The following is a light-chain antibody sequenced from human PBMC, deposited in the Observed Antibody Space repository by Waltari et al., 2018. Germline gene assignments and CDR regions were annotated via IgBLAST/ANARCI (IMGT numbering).Light chain of an antibody. J-gene: IGKJ1*01. Sequence: ETVLTQSPGTLALSPGERATLSCRASQSIGSSLAWYQHIPGQAPRLLFYDASNRATGIPARFSGSGSGTDFTLTISSLEPEDFAVYYCQQRINWPRTFGQGTKVEIE. V-gene: IGKV3-11*01. CDR1: QSIGSS. CDR2: DAS. CDR3: QQRINWPRT.